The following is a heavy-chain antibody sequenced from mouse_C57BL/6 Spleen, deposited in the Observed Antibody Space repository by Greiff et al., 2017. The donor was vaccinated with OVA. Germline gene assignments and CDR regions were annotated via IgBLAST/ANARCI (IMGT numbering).Heavy chain of an antibody. D-gene: IGHD3-2*02. Sequence: QVQLQQPGAELVKPGASVKMSCKASGYAFTSSWMHWVKQRPGRGLEWIGRIDPNSGGTKYNEKFKSKATLTVDKPASTAYMQLSSLTSEDSAVYYCARQLRLHYAMDYWGQGTSVTVSS. CDR3: ARQLRLHYAMDY. CDR2: IDPNSGGT. V-gene: IGHV1-72*01. J-gene: IGHJ4*01. CDR1: GYAFTSSW.